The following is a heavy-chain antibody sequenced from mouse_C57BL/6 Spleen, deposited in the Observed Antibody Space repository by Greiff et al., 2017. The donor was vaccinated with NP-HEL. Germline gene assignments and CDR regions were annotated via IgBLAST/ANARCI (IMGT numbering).Heavy chain of an antibody. CDR2: IYPGDGDT. J-gene: IGHJ3*01. V-gene: IGHV1-82*01. CDR3: ARGGNWVAY. CDR1: GYAFSSSW. Sequence: VQLQQSGPELVKPGASVKISCKASGYAFSSSWMNWVKQRPGKGLEWIGRIYPGDGDTNYNGKFKGKATLTADQSSSTAYMQLSSLTSEDSAVYFCARGGNWVAYWGQGTLVTVSA.